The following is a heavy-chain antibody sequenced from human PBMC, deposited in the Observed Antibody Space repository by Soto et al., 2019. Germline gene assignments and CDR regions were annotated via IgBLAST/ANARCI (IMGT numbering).Heavy chain of an antibody. D-gene: IGHD5-18*01. CDR2: INHSGST. V-gene: IGHV4-34*01. CDR3: ARVRRGYSYGTYYYYYGMDV. CDR1: GGSFSGYY. J-gene: IGHJ6*02. Sequence: SETLSLTCAVYGGSFSGYYWSWIRQPPGKGLEWIGEINHSGSTNYNPSLKNRVTISVETSKNQFSLKLSSVTAADTAVYYCARVRRGYSYGTYYYYYGMDVWGQGTTVTVSS.